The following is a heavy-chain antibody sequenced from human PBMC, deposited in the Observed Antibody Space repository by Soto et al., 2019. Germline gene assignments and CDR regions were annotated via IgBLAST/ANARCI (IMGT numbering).Heavy chain of an antibody. CDR2: IYYSGST. CDR3: ARQDYYYYYMDV. Sequence: QLQLQESGPGLVKPSETLSLTCTVSGGSISSSSYYWGWIRQPPGKGLEWIGSIYYSGSTYYNPSLKSRVTISVDTSKNQFSLKLSSVTAADTAEYYCARQDYYYYYMDVWGKGTTVTVSS. CDR1: GGSISSSSYY. J-gene: IGHJ6*03. V-gene: IGHV4-39*01.